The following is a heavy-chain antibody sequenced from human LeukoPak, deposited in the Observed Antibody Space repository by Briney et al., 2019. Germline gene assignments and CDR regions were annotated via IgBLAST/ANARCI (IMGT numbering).Heavy chain of an antibody. CDR3: ARGRITMVRGAMDV. CDR2: TSSSDAGT. V-gene: IGHV3-23*01. Sequence: GGSLRLSCAASGFTLSTYAMSWVRQTPGKGLEWVAATSSSDAGTYHADSVRGRFTTSRDNSKNTLYLQMNSLRAEDTAVYYCARGRITMVRGAMDVWGKGTTVTVSS. CDR1: GFTLSTYA. J-gene: IGHJ6*03. D-gene: IGHD3-10*01.